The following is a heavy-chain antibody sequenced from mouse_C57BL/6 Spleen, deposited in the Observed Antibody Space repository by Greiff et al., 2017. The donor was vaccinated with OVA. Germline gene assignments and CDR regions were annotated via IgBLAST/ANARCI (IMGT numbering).Heavy chain of an antibody. CDR3: ARKGGYYGNDFDY. CDR1: GFSLTSYG. CDR2: IWSGGST. V-gene: IGHV2-2*01. Sequence: VKLLESGPGLVQPSQSLSITCTVSGFSLTSYGVHWVRQSPGKGLEWLGVIWSGGSTDYNAAFISRLSICKDNSKSQVFFKMNSLQADDTAIYYWARKGGYYGNDFDYWGQGTTLTVSS. D-gene: IGHD2-1*01. J-gene: IGHJ2*01.